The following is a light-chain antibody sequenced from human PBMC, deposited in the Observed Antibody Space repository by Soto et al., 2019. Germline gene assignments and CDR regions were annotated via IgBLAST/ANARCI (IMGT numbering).Light chain of an antibody. V-gene: IGKV3-20*01. CDR1: QSVSSSY. CDR3: QQYGSSSWT. Sequence: ELLLTQSPGTLSLSPGERATLSCRSSQSVSSSYLAWYQQKPGQAPRLLIYGASSRATGIPDRFSGSGSGTDFTLTISRLEPEEFAVYYCQQYGSSSWTFGQGTKVDIK. CDR2: GAS. J-gene: IGKJ1*01.